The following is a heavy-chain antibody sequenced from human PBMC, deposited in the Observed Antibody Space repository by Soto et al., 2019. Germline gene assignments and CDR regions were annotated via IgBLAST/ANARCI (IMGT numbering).Heavy chain of an antibody. CDR3: AREGWVKVVINPAAPDY. CDR1: GYTFTSYY. CDR2: INPSGGST. V-gene: IGHV1-46*01. Sequence: QVQLVQSGAEVKKPGASVKVSCKASGYTFTSYYMHWVRQAPGQGLEWMGIINPSGGSTSYAQKFKGRVTMTRDTSTSTVYRELSSLRSEDTAVYYCAREGWVKVVINPAAPDYWGQGTLVTVSS. J-gene: IGHJ4*02. D-gene: IGHD3-22*01.